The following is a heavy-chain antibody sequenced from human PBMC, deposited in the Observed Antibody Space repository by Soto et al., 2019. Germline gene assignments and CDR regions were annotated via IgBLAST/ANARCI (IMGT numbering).Heavy chain of an antibody. CDR2: ISSSSSYI. D-gene: IGHD1-26*01. CDR1: GFTFSSYS. J-gene: IGHJ4*02. CDR3: ASQVGWFYYFDY. Sequence: LRLSCAASGFTFSSYSMNWVRQAPGKGLEWVSSISSSSSYIYYADSVKGRFTISRDNAKNSLYLQMNSLRAEDTAVYYCASQVGWFYYFDYWGQGTLVTVSS. V-gene: IGHV3-21*01.